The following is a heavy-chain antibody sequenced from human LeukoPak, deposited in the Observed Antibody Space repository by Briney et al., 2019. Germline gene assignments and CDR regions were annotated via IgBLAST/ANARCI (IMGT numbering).Heavy chain of an antibody. CDR2: IYYSGST. J-gene: IGHJ6*03. V-gene: IGHV4-59*01. Sequence: SETLSLTCTVSGGSISGYYCSWIRQPPGKGLEWIEYIYYSGSTNYNPSLKSRVTISVDTSKNQFSLKLNSVTAADTAVYYCARVPRPYYYYMDVWGKGTTVTVSS. CDR3: ARVPRPYYYYMDV. CDR1: GGSISGYY.